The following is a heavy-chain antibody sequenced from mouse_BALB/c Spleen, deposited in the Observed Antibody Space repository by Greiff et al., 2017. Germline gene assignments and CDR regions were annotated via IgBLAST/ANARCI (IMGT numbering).Heavy chain of an antibody. CDR3: ASLYDGPAWFAY. J-gene: IGHJ3*01. Sequence: EVRLVGSGGGLLKPGGSLKLSCAASGFTFSDYYRYWVRQTPEKRLEWVATISDGGSYTYYPDSVKGRFTISRDNAKNNLYLQMSSLKSEDTAMYYCASLYDGPAWFAYWGQGTLVTVSA. CDR1: GFTFSDYY. D-gene: IGHD2-3*01. V-gene: IGHV5-4*02. CDR2: ISDGGSYT.